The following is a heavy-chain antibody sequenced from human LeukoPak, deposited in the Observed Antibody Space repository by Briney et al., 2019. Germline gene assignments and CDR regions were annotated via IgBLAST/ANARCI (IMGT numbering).Heavy chain of an antibody. J-gene: IGHJ5*02. Sequence: GASVKVSCKASGYTFTSYYMHWVRQAPGQGLEWMGIINPSGGSTSYAQKFQGRVTMTRDTSTSTAYMELSSLRSEDTAVYYCAREGYGDYSWFDPWGQGTLVTVSS. D-gene: IGHD4-17*01. CDR1: GYTFTSYY. CDR3: AREGYGDYSWFDP. V-gene: IGHV1-46*01. CDR2: INPSGGST.